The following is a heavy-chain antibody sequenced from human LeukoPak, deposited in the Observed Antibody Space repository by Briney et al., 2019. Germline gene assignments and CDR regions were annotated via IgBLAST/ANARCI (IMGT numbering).Heavy chain of an antibody. V-gene: IGHV3-23*01. CDR1: GFTFSSYG. CDR2: ITGRGDST. CDR3: AKSDGGGCFDP. D-gene: IGHD2-21*01. J-gene: IGHJ5*02. Sequence: GGSLRLSCAASGFTFSSYGMHWVRQAPGKGLEWVSGITGRGDSTYYADSVKGRFTISRDNSKNTVYLQMNSLRAEDMAIYYCAKSDGGGCFDPWGQGTLVTVSS.